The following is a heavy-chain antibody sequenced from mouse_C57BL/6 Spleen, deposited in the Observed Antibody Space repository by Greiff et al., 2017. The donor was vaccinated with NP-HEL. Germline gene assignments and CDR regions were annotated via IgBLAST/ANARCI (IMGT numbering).Heavy chain of an antibody. CDR1: GFSFNTYA. Sequence: EVQVVESGGGLVQPKGSLKLSCAASGFSFNTYAMNWVRQAPGKGLEWVARIRSKSNNYATYYADSVKDRFTISRDDSESMLYLQMNNLKTEDTAMYYCVRHPPDSSGYGAMDYWGQGTSVTVSS. V-gene: IGHV10-1*01. D-gene: IGHD3-2*02. J-gene: IGHJ4*01. CDR2: IRSKSNNYAT. CDR3: VRHPPDSSGYGAMDY.